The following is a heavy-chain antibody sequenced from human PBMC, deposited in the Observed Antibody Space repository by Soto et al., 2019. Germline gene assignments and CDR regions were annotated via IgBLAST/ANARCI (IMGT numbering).Heavy chain of an antibody. V-gene: IGHV1-69*04. CDR2: TIPLLGVA. J-gene: IGHJ5*02. D-gene: IGHD1-26*01. Sequence: QVQLVQSGSEVKTPGSSVRVSCKASGGTFTSYAISWVRQAPGQGLAWMGRTIPLLGVAKYAQNLQGRVTINADIPRSQAYRDRRSLSWEDRAFYYCAREAPVYSGTQGGFFAPWGQGPLVTVAS. CDR1: GGTFTSYA. CDR3: AREAPVYSGTQGGFFAP.